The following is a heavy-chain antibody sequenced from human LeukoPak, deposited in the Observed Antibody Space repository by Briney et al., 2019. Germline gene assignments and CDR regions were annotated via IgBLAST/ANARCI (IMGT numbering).Heavy chain of an antibody. CDR1: GGTFSSYA. Sequence: SVKVSCKASGGTFSSYAISWVRQAPGQGLEWMGGIIPIFGTANYAQKFQGRVTITADKSTSTAYMELSSLRSEDTAVYYCASEPPGGSYPFDYWGQGTLVTVSS. V-gene: IGHV1-69*06. J-gene: IGHJ4*02. D-gene: IGHD1-26*01. CDR3: ASEPPGGSYPFDY. CDR2: IIPIFGTA.